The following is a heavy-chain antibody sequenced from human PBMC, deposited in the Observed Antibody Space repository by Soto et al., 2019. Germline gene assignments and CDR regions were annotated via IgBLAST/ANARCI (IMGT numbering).Heavy chain of an antibody. CDR3: AKKGYDLWSGYSPLYYYYGMVV. D-gene: IGHD3-3*01. Sequence: GGSLRLSCAASGFTFSSYGMHWVRQAPGKGLEWVAVISYDGSNKYYADSVKGRFTISRDNSKNTLYLQMNSLRAEDTAVYYCAKKGYDLWSGYSPLYYYYGMVVWGQGTTVTVSS. CDR2: ISYDGSNK. V-gene: IGHV3-30*18. CDR1: GFTFSSYG. J-gene: IGHJ6*02.